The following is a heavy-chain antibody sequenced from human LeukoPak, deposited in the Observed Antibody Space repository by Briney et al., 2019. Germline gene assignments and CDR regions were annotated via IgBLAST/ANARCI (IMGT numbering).Heavy chain of an antibody. CDR1: GGSFSGYY. Sequence: SETLSLTCAVYGGSFSGYYWSWIRQPPGKGLKWIGEINHSGSTNYNPSLKSRVTISVDTSKNQFSLKLSSVTAADTAVYYCARGRSYYDSSGYRYYYYYMDVWGKGTTVTVFS. CDR2: INHSGST. CDR3: ARGRSYYDSSGYRYYYYYMDV. J-gene: IGHJ6*03. V-gene: IGHV4-34*01. D-gene: IGHD3-22*01.